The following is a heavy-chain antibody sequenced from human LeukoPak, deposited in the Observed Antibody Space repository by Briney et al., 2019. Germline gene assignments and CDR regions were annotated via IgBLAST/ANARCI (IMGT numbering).Heavy chain of an antibody. Sequence: PSETLSLTCTVSGGSISSYYWSWIRQPPGKGLEWIGYIYYSGSTNYNPSLKSRVTISVDTSKNQFSLKLSSVTAADTAVYYCARAPVVLRFLEWLLYPFDYWGQGTLVTVSS. J-gene: IGHJ4*02. CDR1: GGSISSYY. V-gene: IGHV4-59*12. CDR2: IYYSGST. CDR3: ARAPVVLRFLEWLLYPFDY. D-gene: IGHD3-3*01.